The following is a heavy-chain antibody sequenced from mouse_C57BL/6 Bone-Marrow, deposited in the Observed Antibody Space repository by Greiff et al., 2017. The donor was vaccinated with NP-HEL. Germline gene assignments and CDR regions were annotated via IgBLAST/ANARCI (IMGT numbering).Heavy chain of an antibody. V-gene: IGHV1-82*01. Sequence: QVQLQQSGPELVKPGASVKISCKASGYAFSSSWMNWVKQRPGKGLEWIGRIYPGDGDTNYNGKFKGKATLTADKSSSTAYMQLSSLTSEDSAVYFCARRTYYSNYVGCYFDYWGQGTTLTVSS. D-gene: IGHD2-5*01. CDR2: IYPGDGDT. J-gene: IGHJ2*01. CDR1: GYAFSSSW. CDR3: ARRTYYSNYVGCYFDY.